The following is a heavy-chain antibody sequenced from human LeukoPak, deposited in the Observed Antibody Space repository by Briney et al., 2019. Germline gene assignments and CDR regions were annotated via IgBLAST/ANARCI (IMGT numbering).Heavy chain of an antibody. CDR2: ISGSGGST. CDR1: GFTFSSYA. V-gene: IGHV3-23*01. CDR3: AKGTGYSSGWYYFDY. Sequence: GGSLRLSCAASGFTFSSYAMSWVRQAPGKGLEWVSAISGSGGSTYYADSVKGRFTISRDNSKDTLYLQMNSLRAEDTAVYYCAKGTGYSSGWYYFDYWGQGTLVTVSS. J-gene: IGHJ4*02. D-gene: IGHD6-19*01.